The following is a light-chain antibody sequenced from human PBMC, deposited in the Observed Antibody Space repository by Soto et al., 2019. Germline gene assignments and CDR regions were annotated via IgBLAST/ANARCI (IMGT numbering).Light chain of an antibody. CDR3: QQSYTTPHT. J-gene: IGKJ2*01. CDR2: GTS. Sequence: DIQMTQSPSSLSASVGDRVNITCRASQTISNYVNWYQQKPGKAPQLLIYGTSSLHGGVPSRFSGSGSGTEFTLTISSLQPEDFATYSCQQSYTTPHTFGQGTKVEI. V-gene: IGKV1-39*01. CDR1: QTISNY.